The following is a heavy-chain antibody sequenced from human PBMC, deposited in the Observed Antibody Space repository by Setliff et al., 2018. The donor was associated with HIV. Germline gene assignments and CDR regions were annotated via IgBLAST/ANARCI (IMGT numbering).Heavy chain of an antibody. CDR3: ARCSSSWPRILYYMDV. Sequence: GESLKISCKASGYTFNNYWIGWVRQMPGKGLEWMGIIYPRDSDAKYSPSFQDQVTISVDKSINTAYLQWSSLKASDTAMYYCARCSSSWPRILYYMDVWGKGTTVTVSS. V-gene: IGHV5-51*01. CDR1: GYTFNNYW. CDR2: IYPRDSDA. D-gene: IGHD2-2*01. J-gene: IGHJ6*03.